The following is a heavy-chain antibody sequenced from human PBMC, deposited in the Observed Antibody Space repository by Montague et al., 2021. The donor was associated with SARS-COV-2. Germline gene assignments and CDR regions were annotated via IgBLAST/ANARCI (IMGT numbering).Heavy chain of an antibody. Sequence: PALVKPTQTLTLTCTLSGFSLTTSGMLVSWIRQPPGKALEWLALIDWDDDKYYSTSLKTRLAISKDTSKDRVVLTMTDMDPVDTATYYCARMVRDSSGYDAFDIWGQGTMVTVSS. CDR1: GFSLTTSGML. D-gene: IGHD3-22*01. CDR3: ARMVRDSSGYDAFDI. J-gene: IGHJ3*02. V-gene: IGHV2-70*13. CDR2: IDWDDDK.